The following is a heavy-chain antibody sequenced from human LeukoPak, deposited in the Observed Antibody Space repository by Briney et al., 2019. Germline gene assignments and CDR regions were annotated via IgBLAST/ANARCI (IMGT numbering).Heavy chain of an antibody. D-gene: IGHD6-19*01. J-gene: IGHJ4*02. CDR3: AKDQAYRIAVAGTLGEDY. CDR2: ISSSGSTI. Sequence: GGSLRLSCAASGFTFSSYEMNWVRQAPGKGLEWVSYISSSGSTIYYADSVKGRFTISRDNAKNSLYLQMNSLRAEDTAVYYCAKDQAYRIAVAGTLGEDYWGQGTLVTVSS. CDR1: GFTFSSYE. V-gene: IGHV3-48*03.